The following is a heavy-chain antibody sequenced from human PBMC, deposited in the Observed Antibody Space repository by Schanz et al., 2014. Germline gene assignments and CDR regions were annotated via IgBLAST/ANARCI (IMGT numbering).Heavy chain of an antibody. CDR1: GGSISSGSYS. J-gene: IGHJ6*02. V-gene: IGHV4-30-4*07. CDR2: IFFRGST. CDR3: YGMDV. Sequence: QVQLQESGPGLVKPSQTLSLTCAVSGGSISSGSYSWSWIRQPPGKGLEWIGYIFFRGSTYYNPSLKSRVTISIDTSKNQFSLRLTSVTAADTAVYYCYGMDVWGQGTTVTVSS.